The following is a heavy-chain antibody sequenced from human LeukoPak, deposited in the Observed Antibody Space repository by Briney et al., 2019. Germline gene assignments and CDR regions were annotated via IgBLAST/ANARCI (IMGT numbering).Heavy chain of an antibody. J-gene: IGHJ6*03. V-gene: IGHV4-34*01. CDR2: INHSGST. CDR3: ARGRRTRKILRSQGCYMDV. CDR1: GGSFSGYY. Sequence: PSETLSLTCAVYGGSFSGYYWSWIRQPPGKGLEWIGEINHSGSTNYNPSLKSRVTISVDTSKNQFSLKLSSVTAADTAVYYCARGRRTRKILRSQGCYMDVWGKGTTVTVSS. D-gene: IGHD3-3*01.